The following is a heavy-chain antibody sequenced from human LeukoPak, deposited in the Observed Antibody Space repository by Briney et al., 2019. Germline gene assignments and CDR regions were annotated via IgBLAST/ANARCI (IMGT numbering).Heavy chain of an antibody. V-gene: IGHV3-30-3*01. D-gene: IGHD5-18*01. Sequence: PGGSLRLSCAASGFTFSNYAMHWVRQAPGKGLEWVAVISYDGSNKYYADSVKGRFTISRDNSKNTLYLQMNSLRAEDTAVYYCAKDPELWSYYFDYWGQGTLVTVSS. CDR1: GFTFSNYA. CDR2: ISYDGSNK. J-gene: IGHJ4*02. CDR3: AKDPELWSYYFDY.